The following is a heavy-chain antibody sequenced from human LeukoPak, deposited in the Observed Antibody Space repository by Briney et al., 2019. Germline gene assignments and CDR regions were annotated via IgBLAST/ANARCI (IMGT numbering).Heavy chain of an antibody. Sequence: SVKVSCKASGGTFSSYAISWVRQAPGQGLEWMGRIIPILGIANYAQKLQGRVTITADKSTSTAYMELSSLRSEDTAVYYCARGYYGSGSYLDYWGQGTLVTVSS. V-gene: IGHV1-69*04. CDR2: IIPILGIA. J-gene: IGHJ4*02. CDR3: ARGYYGSGSYLDY. CDR1: GGTFSSYA. D-gene: IGHD3-10*01.